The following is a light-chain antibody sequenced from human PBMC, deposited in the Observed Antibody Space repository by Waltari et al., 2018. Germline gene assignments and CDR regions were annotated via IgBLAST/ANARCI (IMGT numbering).Light chain of an antibody. CDR2: EDE. V-gene: IGLV1-51*02. J-gene: IGLJ2*01. Sequence: QSVLTQPPSVSAAPGQKVTISCSGSDSNIGTNFVSWYQQVPGTAPKLLIYEDEKRPSGIPARFSGSKSGTSATLAITGLKPGDEADFYCGTWDTSLSPHVIFGGGTRLTVL. CDR1: DSNIGTNF. CDR3: GTWDTSLSPHVI.